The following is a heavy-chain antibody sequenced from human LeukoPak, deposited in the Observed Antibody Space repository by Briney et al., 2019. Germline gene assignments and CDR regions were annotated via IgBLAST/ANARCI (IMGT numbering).Heavy chain of an antibody. CDR2: ISGSGGST. J-gene: IGHJ1*01. CDR3: AKVPTYGPQPEYFQH. Sequence: GGSLRLSCAASGFTFSSYAMSWVRQAPGKELEWVSAISGSGGSTYYADSVKGRFTISRDNSKNTLYLQMSSLRAEDTAVYYCAKVPTYGPQPEYFQHWGQGTLVTVSS. D-gene: IGHD4-17*01. CDR1: GFTFSSYA. V-gene: IGHV3-23*01.